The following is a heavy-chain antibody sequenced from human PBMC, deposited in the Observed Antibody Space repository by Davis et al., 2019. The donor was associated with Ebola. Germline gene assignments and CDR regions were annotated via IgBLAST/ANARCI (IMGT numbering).Heavy chain of an antibody. V-gene: IGHV1-18*01. CDR3: ARDRYNWNDLDY. J-gene: IGHJ4*02. D-gene: IGHD1-20*01. CDR2: LSADNGNT. CDR1: GYPFTAYG. Sequence: ASVTVSCKTSGYPFTAYGISWVRQAPGPGLEWLGWLSADNGNTKYAQSFQGRVTVTTDTSTSTAYMELRSLRSDDTAMYFCARDRYNWNDLDYWGQGTLVTVSS.